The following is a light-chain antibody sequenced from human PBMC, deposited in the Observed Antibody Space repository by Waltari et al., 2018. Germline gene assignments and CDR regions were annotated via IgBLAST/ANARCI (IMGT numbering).Light chain of an antibody. V-gene: IGLV1-40*01. CDR2: HNN. CDR1: SSNIGAGYD. Sequence: QSVLTQPPSVSGAPGQRVTISCTGSSSNIGAGYDVHWYQQLPGTAPKLRIYHNNNRPSGVPDRFSGSKSGTSASLAITGLQAEDEADYYCQSYDGSLSGAVFGGGTQLTVL. J-gene: IGLJ7*01. CDR3: QSYDGSLSGAV.